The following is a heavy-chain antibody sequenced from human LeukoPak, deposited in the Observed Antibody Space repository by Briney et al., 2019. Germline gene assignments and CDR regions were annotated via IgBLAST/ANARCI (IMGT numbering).Heavy chain of an antibody. J-gene: IGHJ4*02. Sequence: SETLSLTCTVSGGSISSYYWSWIRQPPGKGLEWIGYIYYSGSTNYNPPLKSRVTISVDTSKNQFSLKLSSVTAADTAVYYCARVTYSSGWYVLDYWGQGTLVTVSS. V-gene: IGHV4-59*01. D-gene: IGHD6-19*01. CDR3: ARVTYSSGWYVLDY. CDR2: IYYSGST. CDR1: GGSISSYY.